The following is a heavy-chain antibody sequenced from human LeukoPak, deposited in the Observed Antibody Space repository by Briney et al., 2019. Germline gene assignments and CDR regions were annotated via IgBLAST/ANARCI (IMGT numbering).Heavy chain of an antibody. V-gene: IGHV1-58*01. J-gene: IGHJ4*02. CDR3: AADLSDPRRGASYLDS. Sequence: SVKVPCKASGITSTNFAVQWVRQARGQRLEWIGWIIVGTGATKCAQDFQHRVTITKDMSTRTLYMELTSLRSEDTAVYYCAADLSDPRRGASYLDSWGQGTLVTVSS. CDR2: IIVGTGAT. CDR1: GITSTNFA. D-gene: IGHD1-26*01.